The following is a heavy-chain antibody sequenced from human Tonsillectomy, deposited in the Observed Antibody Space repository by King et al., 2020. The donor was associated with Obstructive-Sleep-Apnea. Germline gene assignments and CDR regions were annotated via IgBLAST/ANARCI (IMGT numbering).Heavy chain of an antibody. CDR1: GFTFTSSA. V-gene: IGHV1-58*02. CDR2: IVVGRGNT. J-gene: IGHJ6*02. Sequence: QLVQSGPEVKKPGTPVKVSCKASGFTFTSSAMQWVRQARGQRLEGIGWIVVGRGNTNYAQKFQERDTITMDMSTSPTYMELSRLGSEDTAVYYCAADPGYCSSTSCYRYYYYGMDVWGQGTTVTVSS. D-gene: IGHD2-2*01. CDR3: AADPGYCSSTSCYRYYYYGMDV.